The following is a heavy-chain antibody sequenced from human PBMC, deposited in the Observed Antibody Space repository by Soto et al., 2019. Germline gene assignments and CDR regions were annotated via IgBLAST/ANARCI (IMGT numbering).Heavy chain of an antibody. J-gene: IGHJ4*02. CDR2: ISGSGGTT. V-gene: IGHV3-23*01. D-gene: IGHD5-12*01. Sequence: GGSLRLSCAASGFTFSSYAMSWVRQAPGKGPEWVSVISGSGGTTYYADSVKGRFTISRDNSKNTRFLKMNSLRAEDTAVYYCAKDLVSTTKVFDYWGQGTLVTVSS. CDR1: GFTFSSYA. CDR3: AKDLVSTTKVFDY.